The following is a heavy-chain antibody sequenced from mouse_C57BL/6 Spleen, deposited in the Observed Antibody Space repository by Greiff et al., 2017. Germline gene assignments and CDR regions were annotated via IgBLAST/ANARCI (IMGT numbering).Heavy chain of an antibody. V-gene: IGHV5-9*01. Sequence: EVKLMESGGGLVKPGGSLKLSCAASGFTFSSYTMSWVRQTPEKRLGWVANISGGGGNTYYPDSVKGRFTISRDNAKNTLYLQMSSLRSEDTALYYCARQVYGSRGYYFDYWGQGTTLTVSS. CDR1: GFTFSSYT. CDR3: ARQVYGSRGYYFDY. CDR2: ISGGGGNT. D-gene: IGHD1-1*01. J-gene: IGHJ2*01.